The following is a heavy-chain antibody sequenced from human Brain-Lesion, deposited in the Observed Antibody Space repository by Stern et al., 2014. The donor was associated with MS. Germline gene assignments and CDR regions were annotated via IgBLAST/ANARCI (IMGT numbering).Heavy chain of an antibody. CDR3: AKDGPALVTNWFDP. CDR2: NIPIFGSP. Sequence: DQLVESGPEVKKPGSSVQVSCKASGGTFGTYPITWLRQAPGQGLEWMGRNIPIFGSPNYAQKFQGRVTIAADRSTTTVYMKLSSLKSDDAAVYYCAKDGPALVTNWFDPWGRGTLVTVSS. V-gene: IGHV1-69*06. D-gene: IGHD5-18*01. J-gene: IGHJ5*02. CDR1: GGTFGTYP.